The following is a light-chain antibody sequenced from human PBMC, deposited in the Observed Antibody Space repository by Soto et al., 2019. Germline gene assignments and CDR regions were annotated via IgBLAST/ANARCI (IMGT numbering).Light chain of an antibody. CDR2: GAS. CDR1: QSVASNN. Sequence: IVLTQSPGTLSLSPGERATLSCRASQSVASNNLAWYQQIPGQSPRILIYGASSRATGIPDRFSGSGSGTDFTLTISRLEPEDFAVYYCQQYGSSPRTFGQGTRVEIK. V-gene: IGKV3-20*01. J-gene: IGKJ1*01. CDR3: QQYGSSPRT.